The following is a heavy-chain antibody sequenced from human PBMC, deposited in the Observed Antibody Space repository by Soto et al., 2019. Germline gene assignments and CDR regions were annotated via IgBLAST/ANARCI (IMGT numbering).Heavy chain of an antibody. J-gene: IGHJ4*02. CDR1: GGSISSSSYY. CDR2: IHYGGST. CDR3: ARGAYYYDSSGSFY. Sequence: SETLSLTCTVSGGSISSSSYYWGWIRQPPGKGLEWIGSIHYGGSTYYNPSLKSRVTISVDTSKNQFSLKLSSVTAADTAVYYCARGAYYYDSSGSFYWGQGTLVTVSS. V-gene: IGHV4-39*01. D-gene: IGHD3-22*01.